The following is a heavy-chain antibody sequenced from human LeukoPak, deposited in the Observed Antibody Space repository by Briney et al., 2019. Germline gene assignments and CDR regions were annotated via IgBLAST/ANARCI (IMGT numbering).Heavy chain of an antibody. CDR3: AAGSYFDH. CDR2: IKPDGSEK. V-gene: IGHV3-7*01. Sequence: PGGSLRLSCAASGFTFRSYWMSWARQAPGKGLECVANIKPDGSEKYYVDSVKGRFTISRDNAKNSLYLQMDGLSADDTAVYYCAAGSYFDHWGQGTLVAVSS. J-gene: IGHJ4*02. D-gene: IGHD3-10*01. CDR1: GFTFRSYW.